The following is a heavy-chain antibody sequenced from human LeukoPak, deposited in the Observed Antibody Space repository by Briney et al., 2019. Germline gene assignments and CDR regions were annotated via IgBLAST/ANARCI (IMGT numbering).Heavy chain of an antibody. J-gene: IGHJ4*02. V-gene: IGHV4-34*01. CDR1: GGSFSGYY. CDR3: ARGHHWNPSGFDY. CDR2: INHSVRT. D-gene: IGHD6-25*01. Sequence: PSETLSLTCAVYGGSFSGYYWSWIRQPPGKGLEWIGEINHSVRTNSNPSLKSRVTISVDTSKNQFSLKLSFVTAADTAVYYCARGHHWNPSGFDYWGQGTLVTVSS.